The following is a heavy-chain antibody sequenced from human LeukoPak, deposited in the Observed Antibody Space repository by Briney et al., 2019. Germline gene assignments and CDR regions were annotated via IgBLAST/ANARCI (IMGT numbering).Heavy chain of an antibody. Sequence: SLRLSCAASGFTFDDYAMHWVRQAPGKGLEWVSGISWNSGSIGYADSVKGRFTISRDNAKNSLYLQMNSLRAEDTALYYCAKESSGWYFSYDYWGQGTLVTVSS. CDR1: GFTFDDYA. CDR3: AKESSGWYFSYDY. J-gene: IGHJ4*02. CDR2: ISWNSGSI. V-gene: IGHV3-9*01. D-gene: IGHD6-19*01.